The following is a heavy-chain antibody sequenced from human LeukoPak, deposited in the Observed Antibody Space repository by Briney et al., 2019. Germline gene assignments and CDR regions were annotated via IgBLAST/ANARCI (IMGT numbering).Heavy chain of an antibody. CDR2: ISAYNGNT. V-gene: IGHV1-18*04. CDR1: GYTFTSYA. CDR3: AKAHYSVAAAAMSDD. Sequence: ASVKVSCKASGYTFTSYAINWVRQAPGQGLEWMGWISAYNGNTNYAQKFHGGVTMTTDTSTSTAYMELRSMRSDETAVYYCAKAHYSVAAAAMSDDWGQRSLVTVSS. D-gene: IGHD6-13*01. J-gene: IGHJ4*02.